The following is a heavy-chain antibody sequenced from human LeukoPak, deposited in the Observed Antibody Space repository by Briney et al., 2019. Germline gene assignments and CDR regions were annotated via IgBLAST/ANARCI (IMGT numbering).Heavy chain of an antibody. V-gene: IGHV3-7*01. J-gene: IGHJ5*01. D-gene: IGHD6-19*01. CDR3: TRDGSGWSDS. CDR2: INQDGSEK. CDR1: GFTIDNYW. Sequence: GGSLRLSCEVSGFTIDNYWMSWVRQAPGKGPEWVANINQDGSEKNYLDSVKGRFTISRDNAKNSVYLQMNSLRVEDTAVYVCTRDGSGWSDSWGQGTLVTVSS.